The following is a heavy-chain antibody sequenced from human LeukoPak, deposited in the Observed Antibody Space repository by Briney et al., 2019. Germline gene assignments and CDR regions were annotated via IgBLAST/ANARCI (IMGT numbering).Heavy chain of an antibody. D-gene: IGHD6-13*01. CDR3: ARSPVIATAFFDP. CDR1: GGSISSYY. Sequence: SETLSLTCTVSGGSISSYYWSWIRQPPGKGLEWIGYTDHSGSTNHDPSLKSRVTISIDTSKNQFSLKLNSVTAADTAVYYCARSPVIATAFFDPWGQGTLVTVSS. CDR2: TDHSGST. J-gene: IGHJ5*02. V-gene: IGHV4-4*08.